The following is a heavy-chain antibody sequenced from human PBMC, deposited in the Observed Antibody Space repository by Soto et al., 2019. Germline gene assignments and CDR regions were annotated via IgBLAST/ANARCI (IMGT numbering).Heavy chain of an antibody. CDR2: MWYHGRDK. V-gene: IGHV3-33*01. Sequence: GGSLRLSCAVSGFSFSDYVMHWVRQSPGEGLEWVAVMWYHGRDKFYAESVKGRFTITRDNSKNTLYLQMNSLRAEDTAVYYCARDAGGQSGNFIFDSWGQGALVTVSS. D-gene: IGHD1-26*01. CDR3: ARDAGGQSGNFIFDS. CDR1: GFSFSDYV. J-gene: IGHJ4*02.